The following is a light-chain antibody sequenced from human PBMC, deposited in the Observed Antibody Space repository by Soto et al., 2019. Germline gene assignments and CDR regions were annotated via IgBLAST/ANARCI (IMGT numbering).Light chain of an antibody. CDR2: DAS. CDR3: QQLRA. Sequence: EIVLTQSPATLSLSPGERATLSCRASQSVSSYLAWYQQKPGQAPRLLIYDASNRATGIPARFSGSGSGTDFTLTISSLEPEDFAVYHCQQLRAFGQGTRLEIK. V-gene: IGKV3-11*01. J-gene: IGKJ5*01. CDR1: QSVSSY.